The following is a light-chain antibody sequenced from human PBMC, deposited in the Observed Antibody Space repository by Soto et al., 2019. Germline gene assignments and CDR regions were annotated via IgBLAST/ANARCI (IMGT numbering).Light chain of an antibody. CDR3: NSYTSSSTPYV. V-gene: IGLV2-14*01. CDR2: EVS. J-gene: IGLJ1*01. Sequence: QSALTQPASVSGSPGQSITISCTGTSSDVGGYNYVSWYQQHPGKAPKLMIYEVSNRPSGVSNRVSGSKSGNTASLTISGLQAEDEADYYCNSYTSSSTPYVFGTGTKLTVL. CDR1: SSDVGGYNY.